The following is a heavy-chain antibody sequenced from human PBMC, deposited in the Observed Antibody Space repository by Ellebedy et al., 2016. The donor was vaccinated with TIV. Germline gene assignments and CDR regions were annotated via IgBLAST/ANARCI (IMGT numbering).Heavy chain of an antibody. Sequence: GESLKISCKGSGYSFTSYWISWVRQMPGKGLEWMGRIDPSDSYINYSPSFQGHVTFSADKSITTAYLQWSSLKASDTAMYYCARTYGDYISGYYYYYGFDVWGQGTTVTVSS. J-gene: IGHJ6*02. CDR3: ARTYGDYISGYYYYYGFDV. CDR1: GYSFTSYW. V-gene: IGHV5-10-1*01. D-gene: IGHD4-17*01. CDR2: IDPSDSYI.